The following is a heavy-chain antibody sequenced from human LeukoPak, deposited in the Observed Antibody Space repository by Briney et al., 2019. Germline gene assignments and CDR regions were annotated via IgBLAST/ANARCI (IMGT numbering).Heavy chain of an antibody. V-gene: IGHV3-33*01. J-gene: IGHJ4*02. CDR2: LSPHANYE. CDR1: GFSFSDFG. Sequence: PGRSLRLSCAASGFSFSDFGIHWVGQAPGKGLEWVAVLSPHANYEYYADSVQGRFAISRDDSKNTVYLQMNSLRDEETAVYYCARDWIDRSLDYWGLGTLVTVSS. CDR3: ARDWIDRSLDY. D-gene: IGHD2-2*03.